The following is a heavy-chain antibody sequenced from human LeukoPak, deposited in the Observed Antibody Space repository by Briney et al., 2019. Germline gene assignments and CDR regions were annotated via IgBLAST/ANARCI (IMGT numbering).Heavy chain of an antibody. V-gene: IGHV5-51*01. J-gene: IGHJ6*02. CDR3: ARLNSVNYYYYGMDV. CDR1: GYSFTSYW. Sequence: GESLKISCKGSGYSFTSYWIGWVRQVPGKGLEWMGIIYPGDSDTRYSPSFQGQVTISADKSITTAYLQWSSLKASDTAMYYCARLNSVNYYYYGMDVWGQGTTVTVSS. CDR2: IYPGDSDT. D-gene: IGHD4-23*01.